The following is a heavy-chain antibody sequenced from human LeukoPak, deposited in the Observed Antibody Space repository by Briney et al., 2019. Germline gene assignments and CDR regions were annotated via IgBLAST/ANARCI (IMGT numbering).Heavy chain of an antibody. J-gene: IGHJ4*02. CDR1: GFTFSSYA. Sequence: PGGSLRLSGAASGFTFSSYAMHWVRQAPAKGLEGGAVISYDGSNKYYADSVKGRFTISRDNSKNTLYLQMNSLRAEDTAVYYCARDLGYYGSGSYLRDWGQGTLVTVSS. CDR3: ARDLGYYGSGSYLRD. CDR2: ISYDGSNK. V-gene: IGHV3-30*04. D-gene: IGHD3-10*01.